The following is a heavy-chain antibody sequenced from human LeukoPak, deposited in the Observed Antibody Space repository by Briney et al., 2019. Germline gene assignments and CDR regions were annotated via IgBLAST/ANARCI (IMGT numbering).Heavy chain of an antibody. Sequence: PGGSLRLSCAASGFTFSSYGMSWVRQAPGKGLEWVSDISGSGSSTYYADSVKGRFTISRDNSKNTLYLQTNSLRAEDTAVYYCAKDRQPHTPGATSFDCRGQGTLVTVSS. J-gene: IGHJ4*02. CDR3: AKDRQPHTPGATSFDC. CDR2: ISGSGSST. D-gene: IGHD6-25*01. CDR1: GFTFSSYG. V-gene: IGHV3-23*01.